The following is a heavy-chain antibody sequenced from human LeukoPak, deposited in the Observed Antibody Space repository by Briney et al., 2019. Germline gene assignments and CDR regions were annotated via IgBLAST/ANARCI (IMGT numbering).Heavy chain of an antibody. D-gene: IGHD1-26*01. CDR1: GFTFSSYE. CDR3: ARAGDSGSYF. CDR2: ISSSGSTI. Sequence: GGSLRLSCAASGFTFSSYEMNRVRQAPGKGLEWVSYISSSGSTIYCADSVKGRFTISRDNAKNSLYLQMNSLRAEDTAVYYCARAGDSGSYFWGQGTLVTVSS. V-gene: IGHV3-48*03. J-gene: IGHJ4*02.